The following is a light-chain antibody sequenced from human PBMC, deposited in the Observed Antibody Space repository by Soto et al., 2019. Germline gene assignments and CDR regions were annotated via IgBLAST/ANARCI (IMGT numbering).Light chain of an antibody. CDR1: QGISSW. CDR2: AAS. V-gene: IGKV1-12*01. Sequence: DIQMTQSPSSVSASVGDRVTITCRASQGISSWLAWDQHKPEKAPKLLIYAASRLQSGVPSRFSGSGSGTDFALTISRRQPEDFATYYCQQANSFPRTFGQGTKVEIK. J-gene: IGKJ1*01. CDR3: QQANSFPRT.